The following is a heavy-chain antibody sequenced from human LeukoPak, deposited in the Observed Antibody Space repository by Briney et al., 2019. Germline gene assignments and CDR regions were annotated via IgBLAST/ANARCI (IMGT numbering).Heavy chain of an antibody. CDR3: ARAGAEVTSHFDF. CDR2: IGYYDGNT. J-gene: IGHJ4*02. V-gene: IGHV1-18*01. D-gene: IGHD2-21*02. CDR1: GYTFTRYG. Sequence: ATVKLSCKASGYTFTRYGVSWVRQAPGQGLEWVGCIGYYDGNTNYAQRLQDRITVTTDTSTNTAYMELSSLRSDDTAMYYCARAGAEVTSHFDFWGQGTLVTVSS.